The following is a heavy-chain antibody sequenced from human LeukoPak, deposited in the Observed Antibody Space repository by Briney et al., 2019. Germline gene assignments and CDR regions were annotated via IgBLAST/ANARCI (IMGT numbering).Heavy chain of an antibody. CDR3: AKSIGGVVVVAADY. V-gene: IGHV3-23*01. D-gene: IGHD2-15*01. CDR2: ISGSGGST. Sequence: GGSLRLSCAASGFTFSTYAMTWVRQTPGKGLEWVSVISGSGGSTYYADSVKGRFTLSRDNSKNTLYLQMNSLRAEDTAVYYCAKSIGGVVVVAADYWGQGTLVTVSS. CDR1: GFTFSTYA. J-gene: IGHJ4*02.